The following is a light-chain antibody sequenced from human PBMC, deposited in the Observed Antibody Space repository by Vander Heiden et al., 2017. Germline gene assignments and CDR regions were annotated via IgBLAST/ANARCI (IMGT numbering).Light chain of an antibody. V-gene: IGLV6-57*03. CDR3: QDDESSNVV. CDR1: SGSIASNY. CDR2: DDN. Sequence: NFMLTQPHSVSESPGKTVTISCTRRSGSIASNYVQWSQQRPGSAPTTVIYDDNQRPSGVPDRFSGSIDSSSTSATPTIAGRKAEDEDYYYCQDDESSNVVFGGGTKLTVL. J-gene: IGLJ2*01.